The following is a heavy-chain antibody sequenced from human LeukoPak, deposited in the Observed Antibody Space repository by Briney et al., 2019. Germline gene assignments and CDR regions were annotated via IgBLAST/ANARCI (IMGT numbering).Heavy chain of an antibody. J-gene: IGHJ4*02. CDR3: AGLPVLRYFDWLLEMGIIDY. CDR1: GGSFSGYY. V-gene: IGHV4-34*01. D-gene: IGHD3-9*01. CDR2: INHSGST. Sequence: PSETLSLTCAVYGGSFSGYYWSWIRQPPGKGLEWIGEINHSGSTNYNPSLKSRVTISVDTSKNQFSLKLSSVTAADTAVYYCAGLPVLRYFDWLLEMGIIDYWGQGTLVTVSS.